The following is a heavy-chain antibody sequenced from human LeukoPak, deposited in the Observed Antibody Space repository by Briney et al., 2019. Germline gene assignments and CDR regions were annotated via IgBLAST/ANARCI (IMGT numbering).Heavy chain of an antibody. CDR3: ARVGLIAIRAFDI. D-gene: IGHD5-12*01. V-gene: IGHV3-66*02. CDR2: IYSGGST. CDR1: GFTVSSNY. J-gene: IGHJ3*02. Sequence: GGSLTLSCAASGFTVSSNYMSWVRQAPGKGLERVSVIYSGGSTYYADSVKGRFTISRDNSKNTLYLQMNSLRAEDTAVYYCARVGLIAIRAFDIWGQGTMVTVSS.